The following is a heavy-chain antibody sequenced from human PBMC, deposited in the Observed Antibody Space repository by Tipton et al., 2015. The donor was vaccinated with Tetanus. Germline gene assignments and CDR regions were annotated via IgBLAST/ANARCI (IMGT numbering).Heavy chain of an antibody. D-gene: IGHD5-24*01. V-gene: IGHV4-38-2*01. J-gene: IGHJ4*02. CDR2: IYRRGSA. Sequence: TLSLTCVVSGYSISSGYYWGWIRQPPGKGPEWIAGIYRRGSASYNPSLKSRVTISVDTSKTQFSLNLSSLTAADTAVYYCARVPPLATVYFDYWGQGTLVTVSS. CDR3: ARVPPLATVYFDY. CDR1: GYSISSGYY.